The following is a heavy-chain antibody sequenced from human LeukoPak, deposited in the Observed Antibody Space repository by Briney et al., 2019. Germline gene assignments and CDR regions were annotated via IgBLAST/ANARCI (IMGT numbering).Heavy chain of an antibody. CDR1: GYTFTSYG. J-gene: IGHJ6*04. CDR2: ISAYNGNT. CDR3: ARDRIAVAGTNYYYGMDV. V-gene: IGHV1-18*04. D-gene: IGHD6-19*01. Sequence: ASVKVSCKASGYTFTSYGISWVRQAPGQGLEWMGWISAYNGNTNYAQKLQGRVTMTTDTSTSTAYMELRSLRSDDTAVYYCARDRIAVAGTNYYYGMDVWGKGTTVAVSS.